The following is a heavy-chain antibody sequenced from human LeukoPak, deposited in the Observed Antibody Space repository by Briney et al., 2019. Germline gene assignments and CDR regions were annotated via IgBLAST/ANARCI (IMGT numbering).Heavy chain of an antibody. D-gene: IGHD3-10*01. J-gene: IGHJ4*02. CDR3: ARYYGSGSYDY. Sequence: GASVKVSCKASGYTFTSYAMHWVRQAPGQSLEWMGWINPGNGNTKYSQKFQGRVTITRDTSASTAYMELSGLRSGDTAVYYCARYYGSGSYDYWGQGTLVTVSS. CDR2: INPGNGNT. CDR1: GYTFTSYA. V-gene: IGHV1-3*01.